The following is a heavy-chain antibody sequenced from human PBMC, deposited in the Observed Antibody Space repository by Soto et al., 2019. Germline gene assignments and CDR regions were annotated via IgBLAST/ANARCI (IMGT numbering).Heavy chain of an antibody. V-gene: IGHV4-31*03. Sequence: PSETLSLICTVSGGSISSGGYYWSWIRQHPGKGLEWIGYIYYSGSTYYNPSLKSRVTISVDTSKNQFSLKLSSVTAADTAVYYCARRSSGYVANWFGPWGHGTPVTVPS. CDR3: ARRSSGYVANWFGP. D-gene: IGHD6-6*01. J-gene: IGHJ5*02. CDR2: IYYSGST. CDR1: GGSISSGGYY.